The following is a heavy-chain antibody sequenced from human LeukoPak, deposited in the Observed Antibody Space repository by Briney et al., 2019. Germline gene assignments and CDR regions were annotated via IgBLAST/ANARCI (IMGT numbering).Heavy chain of an antibody. V-gene: IGHV1-69*05. CDR1: GGTFSSYA. D-gene: IGHD2-15*01. J-gene: IGHJ4*02. CDR3: ARAQGYCSGGSCYSGFDY. CDR2: IIPIFGTA. Sequence: SVKVSCKASGGTFSSYAISWVRQAPGQGLEWMGGIIPIFGTANYAQKFQGRVTITTDESTSTAYMELSSLRSEDTAVYYCARAQGYCSGGSCYSGFDYWGQGTLVTVSS.